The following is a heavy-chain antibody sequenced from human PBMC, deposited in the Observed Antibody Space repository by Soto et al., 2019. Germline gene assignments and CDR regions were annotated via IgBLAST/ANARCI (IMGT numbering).Heavy chain of an antibody. D-gene: IGHD3-10*01. CDR2: ICGGGSNK. J-gene: IGHJ3*02. V-gene: IGHV3-30*18. CDR3: AKDFGITFDAFDI. Sequence: GGSLRLSCAASGFTFDNYVMGWVRQAPGKGLEWVAVICGGGSNKYYADSVKGRFTISRDNSKNTLYLQMNSLRAEDTAVYYCAKDFGITFDAFDIWGQGTMVTISS. CDR1: GFTFDNYV.